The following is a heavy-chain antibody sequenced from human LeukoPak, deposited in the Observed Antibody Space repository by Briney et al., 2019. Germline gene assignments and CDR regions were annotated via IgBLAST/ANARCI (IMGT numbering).Heavy chain of an antibody. CDR2: ISDSGST. CDR3: ARQDIWFGELVV. V-gene: IGHV4-39*01. Sequence: PSETLSLTCIVSGGSISRSSYYWGWLRQPPGKALEWIGNISDSGSTYYSPSLKSRVTISVDTSRNQFSLKLRFVTAADTAVYYCARQDIWFGELVVWGQGTTVTVSS. J-gene: IGHJ6*02. CDR1: GGSISRSSYY. D-gene: IGHD3-10*01.